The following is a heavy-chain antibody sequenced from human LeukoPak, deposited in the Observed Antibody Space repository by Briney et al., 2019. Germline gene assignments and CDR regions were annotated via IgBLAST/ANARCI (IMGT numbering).Heavy chain of an antibody. CDR1: GGSISSSSYY. CDR2: IYYSGST. V-gene: IGHV4-39*01. D-gene: IGHD3-10*01. Sequence: PSETLSLTCTVSGGSISSSSYYWGWIRQPPGKGLEWIGSIYYSGSTYYNPSLKSRVTISVDTSKNQFSLKLSSVTAADTAVYYCARHTEGNYGSAHYDPWGQGTLVTVS. CDR3: ARHTEGNYGSAHYDP. J-gene: IGHJ5*02.